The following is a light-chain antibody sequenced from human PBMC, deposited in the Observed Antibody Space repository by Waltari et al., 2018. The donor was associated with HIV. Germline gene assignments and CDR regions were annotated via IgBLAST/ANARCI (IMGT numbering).Light chain of an antibody. J-gene: IGLJ1*01. CDR2: EVK. CDR3: SSYTTTYTYV. V-gene: IGLV2-14*03. CDR1: SSDVGGYNS. Sequence: QSALTQPASVSGSPGQSITISCSGTSSDVGGYNSVSWYQQPPRNPPKLIIYEVKSRPSGRSDRFSGSKSGNTASLTISGLQVEDEADYYCSSYTTTYTYVFGSGTKVTVL.